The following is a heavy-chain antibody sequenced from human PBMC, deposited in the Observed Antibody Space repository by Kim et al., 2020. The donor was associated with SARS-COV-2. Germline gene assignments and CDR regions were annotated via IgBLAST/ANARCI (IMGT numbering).Heavy chain of an antibody. Sequence: SETLSLTCTVSGGSISSGGYYWSWIRQHPGKGLEWIGYIYYSGSTYYNPSLKSRVTISVDTSKNQFSLKLSSVTAADTAVYYCARDRGIVVVPAAIPNYYYYGMDVWGQGTTVTVSS. CDR2: IYYSGST. CDR3: ARDRGIVVVPAAIPNYYYYGMDV. D-gene: IGHD2-2*01. CDR1: GGSISSGGYY. V-gene: IGHV4-31*03. J-gene: IGHJ6*02.